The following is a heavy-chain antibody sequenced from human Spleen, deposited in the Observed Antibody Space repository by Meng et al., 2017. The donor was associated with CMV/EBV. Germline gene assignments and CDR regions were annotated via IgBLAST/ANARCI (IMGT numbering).Heavy chain of an antibody. V-gene: IGHV1-18*01. CDR3: ARGFSQLLSV. CDR2: ISAYNSNP. D-gene: IGHD2-2*01. J-gene: IGHJ4*02. CDR1: SYPFASFS. Sequence: KVSCQASSYPFASFSIHLVRPAPGQGPEWMGWISAYNSNPNYAQELQGRVPMTTDTSTSTAYMELRHLGSDDPAVYYCARGFSQLLSVWGQGTLVTVSS.